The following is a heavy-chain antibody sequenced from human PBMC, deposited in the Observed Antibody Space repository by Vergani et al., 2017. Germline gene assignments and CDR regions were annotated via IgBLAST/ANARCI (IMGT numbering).Heavy chain of an antibody. CDR3: ARRVRYCSSTSCSYMDV. V-gene: IGHV4-38-2*02. CDR2: INHSGST. J-gene: IGHJ6*03. CDR1: GYSISSGYY. D-gene: IGHD2-2*01. Sequence: QVQLQESGPGLVKPSETLSLTCTVSGYSISSGYYWGWIRQPPGKGLEWIGEINHSGSTNYNPSLKSRVTISVDTSKNQFSLNLSSVTAADPAVYYCARRVRYCSSTSCSYMDVWGKGTTVTVS.